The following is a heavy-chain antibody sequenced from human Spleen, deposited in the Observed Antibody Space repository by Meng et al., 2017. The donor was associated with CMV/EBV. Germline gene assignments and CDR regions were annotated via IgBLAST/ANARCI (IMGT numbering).Heavy chain of an antibody. J-gene: IGHJ4*02. Sequence: ASVKVSCKASGGTFSSYAISWVRQATGQGLEWMGWMNPNSGNTGYAQKFQGRVTITRNTSISTAYMELSSLRSEDTAVYYCAREGESRDGYNYDYWGQGTLVTVSS. CDR1: GGTFSSYA. CDR3: AREGESRDGYNYDY. D-gene: IGHD5-24*01. V-gene: IGHV1-8*03. CDR2: MNPNSGNT.